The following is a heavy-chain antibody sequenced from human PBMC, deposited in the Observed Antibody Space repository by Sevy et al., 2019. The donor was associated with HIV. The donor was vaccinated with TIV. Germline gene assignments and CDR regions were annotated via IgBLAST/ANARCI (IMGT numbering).Heavy chain of an antibody. CDR1: GVTFSTFS. CDR2: IIPNCGTT. Sequence: ASVKVSCKASGVTFSTFSVTWVRQAPGQGLEWMGGIIPNCGTTNYAQKFQGRVTITEDDSTSTAYMELSSLGSDDTVEYYCAREHLYCSDGSCVYYFDYWGQGTMVTVSS. CDR3: AREHLYCSDGSCVYYFDY. J-gene: IGHJ4*02. D-gene: IGHD2-15*01. V-gene: IGHV1-69*13.